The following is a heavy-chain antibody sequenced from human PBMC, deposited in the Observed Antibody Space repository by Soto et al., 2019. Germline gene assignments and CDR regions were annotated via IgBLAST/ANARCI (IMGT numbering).Heavy chain of an antibody. CDR3: ARLAYCGGDCLDAVDI. CDR2: ISAYNGNT. J-gene: IGHJ3*02. V-gene: IGHV1-18*01. CDR1: GYTFTSYG. D-gene: IGHD2-21*02. Sequence: QVQLVQSGAEVKKPGASVKVSCKASGYTFTSYGISWVRQAPGQGREWMGWISAYNGNTNYAQKLQGRVTMTTDTSTSTAYMELRSLRSDDTAVYYCARLAYCGGDCLDAVDIWGQGTMVTVSS.